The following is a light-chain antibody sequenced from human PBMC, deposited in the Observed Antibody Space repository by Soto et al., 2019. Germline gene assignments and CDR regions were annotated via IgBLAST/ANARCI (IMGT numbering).Light chain of an antibody. CDR2: ATS. V-gene: IGKV1-39*01. Sequence: DIQMTQSPSSLSASVGDSVTITCRASHSISTSLHWLQLRPGKGPRLLIYATSTLQSGVPSRFSGSGSGTDFTLTITNLQPEDSAVYYCQQGYSPLLPFGGRTRLEI. CDR3: QQGYSPLLP. J-gene: IGKJ4*01. CDR1: HSISTS.